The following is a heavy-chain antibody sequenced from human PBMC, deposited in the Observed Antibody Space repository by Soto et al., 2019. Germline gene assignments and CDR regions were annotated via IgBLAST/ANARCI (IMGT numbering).Heavy chain of an antibody. CDR3: ARDRLVPYGYGMDV. CDR2: IWFDGSKK. Sequence: QVQLVESGGGLVRPGGSLRLSCAASGFTFRSYGIHWVRQAPGKGLEWVALIWFDGSKKYYVDSVKGRFAVSRDNSKNTLYLQMNSLRVEDTAVYYCARDRLVPYGYGMDVWGQGTTVTVSS. J-gene: IGHJ6*02. V-gene: IGHV3-33*08. CDR1: GFTFRSYG. D-gene: IGHD2-2*01.